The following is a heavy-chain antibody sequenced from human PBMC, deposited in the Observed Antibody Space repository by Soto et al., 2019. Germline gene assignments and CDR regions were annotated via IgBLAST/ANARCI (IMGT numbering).Heavy chain of an antibody. CDR2: ISAHNGNR. CDR3: ARGRYGDY. V-gene: IGHV1-18*01. CDR1: GYTYTSYG. J-gene: IGHJ4*02. D-gene: IGHD1-1*01. Sequence: QVHLVQSGAEVKKPGASVKVSCKGSGYTYTSYGITGVRQAPGQGLEWMGWISAHNGNRDYAQKLQGRVTVTRDTSTSTAYMELRSLRSDDTAVYYCARGRYGDYWGQGALVTVSS.